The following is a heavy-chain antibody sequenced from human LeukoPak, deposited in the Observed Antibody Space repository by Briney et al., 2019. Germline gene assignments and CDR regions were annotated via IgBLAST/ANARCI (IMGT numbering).Heavy chain of an antibody. V-gene: IGHV1-18*01. CDR2: ISAYNGNT. CDR3: ARFDWNAYYFDY. D-gene: IGHD1-1*01. J-gene: IGHJ4*02. Sequence: GASVKVSCKASGYTFTSYGISWVRQAPGQGLEWMGWISAYNGNTNYAQKLQSRVTMTTDTSTRTAYMELRSLRSDDTAVYYCARFDWNAYYFDYWGQGTLVTVSS. CDR1: GYTFTSYG.